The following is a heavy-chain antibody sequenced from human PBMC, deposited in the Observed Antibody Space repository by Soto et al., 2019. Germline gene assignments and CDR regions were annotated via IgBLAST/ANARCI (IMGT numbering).Heavy chain of an antibody. V-gene: IGHV1-46*01. CDR2: INTSGGIT. J-gene: IGHJ4*02. CDR1: GYTFTSYY. CDR3: ARDEAYGDYVLDY. D-gene: IGHD4-17*01. Sequence: QVQLVQSGAEVKKPGASVKVSCKASGYTFTSYYIHWVRQAPGQGLEWMGVINTSGGITRYAQKFQGRVTMTRDTSTSTVYKELSSLRSEDTAVYYCARDEAYGDYVLDYWGQGTLVTVSS.